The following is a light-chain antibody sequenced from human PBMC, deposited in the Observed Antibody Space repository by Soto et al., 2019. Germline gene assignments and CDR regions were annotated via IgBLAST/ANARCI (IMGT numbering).Light chain of an antibody. V-gene: IGLV2-14*01. J-gene: IGLJ1*01. CDR1: SSDVGGYEY. CDR2: EVT. CDR3: SSYTSSYTYV. Sequence: QSVLTQPASVSGSPGQSITFSCTGTSSDVGGYEYVSWYQQHPGRAPKLMIYEVTNRPSGVSNRFSGSKSGNTASLTISGLQAEDEADYYCSSYTSSYTYVFGTGTRSPS.